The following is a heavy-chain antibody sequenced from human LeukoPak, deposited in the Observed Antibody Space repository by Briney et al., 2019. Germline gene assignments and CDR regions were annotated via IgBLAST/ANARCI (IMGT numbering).Heavy chain of an antibody. CDR2: ISYDGSDK. J-gene: IGHJ4*02. Sequence: QTGGSLRLSCAASAFTFSSYGMHWVRQAPGKGLEWVALISYDGSDKDYAKSVKGRFTISRDNSKNTLYLQMNSLRAEDTAVYYCARDMSGGDCPDYWGQGTLVTVSS. CDR3: ARDMSGGDCPDY. CDR1: AFTFSSYG. V-gene: IGHV3-30*03. D-gene: IGHD2-21*02.